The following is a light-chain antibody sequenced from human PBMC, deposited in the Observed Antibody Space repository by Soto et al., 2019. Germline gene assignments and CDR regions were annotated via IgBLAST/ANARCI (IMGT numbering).Light chain of an antibody. CDR3: QQYCSSPVT. J-gene: IGKJ5*01. V-gene: IGKV3-20*01. CDR1: QSVSSTY. CDR2: GAS. Sequence: EIVLTQSPGTLSLSPGERATLSCRASQSVSSTYLAWYQQKPGQPPRLLIYGASSRATGIPDRFSGSGSGTDFTLTITRLESEDFAVYYCQQYCSSPVTFGQRTQLDI.